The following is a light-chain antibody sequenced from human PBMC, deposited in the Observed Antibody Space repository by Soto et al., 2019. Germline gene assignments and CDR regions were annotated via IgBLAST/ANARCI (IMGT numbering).Light chain of an antibody. Sequence: DIVMTQSPATLSLSPGARATLSCRASESISGKLAWYQHRPGQAPRLLIYDASIRATGIPARFSGSGSGTVFTLNISSLQSEDFALYYCQHYNNWPPWTFGQGTKVDI. CDR3: QHYNNWPPWT. CDR1: ESISGK. J-gene: IGKJ1*01. V-gene: IGKV3-15*01. CDR2: DAS.